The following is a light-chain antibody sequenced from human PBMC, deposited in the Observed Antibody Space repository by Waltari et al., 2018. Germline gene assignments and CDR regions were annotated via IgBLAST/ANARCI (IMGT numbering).Light chain of an antibody. CDR3: QQSYSTPPT. CDR2: AAS. Sequence: DIQMTKSPSSLSASVGDRVTITCRASQSISSYLNWYQQKPGKAPKLLIYAASSLQSGVPSRFSGSGSGTDFTLTISSLQPEDFVTYYCQQSYSTPPTFGQGTKLEIK. J-gene: IGKJ2*01. CDR1: QSISSY. V-gene: IGKV1-39*01.